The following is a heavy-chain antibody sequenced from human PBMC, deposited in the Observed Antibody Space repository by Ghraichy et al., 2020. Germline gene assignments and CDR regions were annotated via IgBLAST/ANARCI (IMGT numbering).Heavy chain of an antibody. D-gene: IGHD3-3*01. CDR2: IYHSGST. CDR3: ARVSNYDFWSGYYG. Sequence: GSLRLSCAVSGGSISSSNWWSWVRQPPGKGLEWIGEIYHSGSTNYNPSLKSRVTISVDKSKNQFSLKLSSVTAADTAVYYCARVSNYDFWSGYYGWGQGTLVTVSS. V-gene: IGHV4-4*02. J-gene: IGHJ4*02. CDR1: GGSISSSNW.